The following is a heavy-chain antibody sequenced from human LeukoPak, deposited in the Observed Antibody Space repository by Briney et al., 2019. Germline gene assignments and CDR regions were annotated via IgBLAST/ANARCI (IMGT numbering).Heavy chain of an antibody. V-gene: IGHV4-34*01. CDR1: GGSFSGYY. D-gene: IGHD2-15*01. J-gene: IGHJ4*02. CDR2: INHSGST. Sequence: PSETLSLTCAVYGGSFSGYYWSWIRQPPGKGLEWIGGINHSGSTNYNPSLKSRVTISVDTSKNQFSLKLSSVTAADTAVYYCARGYCSGGSCSNPGFDYWGQGTLVTVSS. CDR3: ARGYCSGGSCSNPGFDY.